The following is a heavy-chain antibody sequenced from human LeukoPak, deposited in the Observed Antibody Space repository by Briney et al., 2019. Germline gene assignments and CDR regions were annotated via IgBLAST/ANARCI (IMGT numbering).Heavy chain of an antibody. J-gene: IGHJ4*02. V-gene: IGHV3-48*03. Sequence: GGSLRLSCAASGFTFSSYEMNWVRQAPGKGLEWVSYISSSGSTIYYADSVKGRFIISRDNAKNSLYLQMNSLRAEDTAVYYCARESGLTDYWGQGTLVTVSS. CDR2: ISSSGSTI. CDR1: GFTFSSYE. CDR3: ARESGLTDY. D-gene: IGHD3/OR15-3a*01.